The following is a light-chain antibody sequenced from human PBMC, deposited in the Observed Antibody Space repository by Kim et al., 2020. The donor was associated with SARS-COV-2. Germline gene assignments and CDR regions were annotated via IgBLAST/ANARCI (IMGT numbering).Light chain of an antibody. Sequence: ALGQTVTITCQQDSLRRYDATWYQKKPGQAPVIVINDRTNRPPGVPDRFSCTRSGNIASLTITGAQAEDEADYYCSSRDGSGNHLVFGGGTQLTVL. CDR2: DRT. J-gene: IGLJ3*02. CDR1: SLRRYD. V-gene: IGLV3-19*01. CDR3: SSRDGSGNHLV.